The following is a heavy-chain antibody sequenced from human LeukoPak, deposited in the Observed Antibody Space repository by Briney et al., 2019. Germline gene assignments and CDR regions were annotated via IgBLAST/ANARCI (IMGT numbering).Heavy chain of an antibody. D-gene: IGHD3-22*01. J-gene: IGHJ4*02. CDR3: EKDRWGSSGPFDY. V-gene: IGHV3-30*18. CDR2: MSYDGSDK. CDR1: GFTFSSYG. Sequence: PGGSLRLSCAASGFTFSSYGMHWVRQAPGKGLEWVAVMSYDGSDKYDADSVKGRFTISRDNSKKTLYLQMNSLRAEDTAVYYCEKDRWGSSGPFDYWGQGTLVTVSS.